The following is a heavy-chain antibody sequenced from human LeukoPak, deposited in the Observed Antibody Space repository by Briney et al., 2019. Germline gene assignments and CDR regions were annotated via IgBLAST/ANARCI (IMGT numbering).Heavy chain of an antibody. Sequence: SQTLSLTCTVSGGSVNSGPYYWSWIRQLPGKGLEYIVYIYYSGSTYYNPSLKSRVTISADTSTNQFSLKLSSVTAADTAVYFCARSGTRSGVAFDIWGQGTMVTVSS. CDR1: GGSVNSGPYY. CDR2: IYYSGST. D-gene: IGHD6-25*01. J-gene: IGHJ3*02. CDR3: ARSGTRSGVAFDI. V-gene: IGHV4-31*03.